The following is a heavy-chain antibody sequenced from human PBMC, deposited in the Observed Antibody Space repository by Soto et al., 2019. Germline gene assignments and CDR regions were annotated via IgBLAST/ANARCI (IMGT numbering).Heavy chain of an antibody. V-gene: IGHV3-33*01. CDR1: GFTFSSYG. D-gene: IGHD6-6*01. CDR2: IWYDGSNK. J-gene: IGHJ4*02. Sequence: GGSLRLSCAASGFTFSSYGMHWVRQAPGKGLEWVAVIWYDGSNKYYADSVKGRFTISRDNSKNTLYLQMNSLRAEDTAVYYCARLSSSSDYFDYWGQGTLVTVSS. CDR3: ARLSSSSDYFDY.